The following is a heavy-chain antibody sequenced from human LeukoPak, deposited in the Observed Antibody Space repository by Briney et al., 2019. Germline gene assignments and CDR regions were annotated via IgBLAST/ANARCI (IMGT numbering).Heavy chain of an antibody. CDR3: ARRAYNWGAFDI. D-gene: IGHD5-24*01. CDR2: LSPSGADT. J-gene: IGHJ3*02. CDR1: GFTFTNHA. Sequence: PGGSLRLSCAASGFTFTNHAMNWVRQAPGKGLEWVSTLSPSGADTYYADSVKGRFTISRDISKNTLYLQMNSLRAEDTAVYYCARRAYNWGAFDIWGQGTMVTVSS. V-gene: IGHV3-23*01.